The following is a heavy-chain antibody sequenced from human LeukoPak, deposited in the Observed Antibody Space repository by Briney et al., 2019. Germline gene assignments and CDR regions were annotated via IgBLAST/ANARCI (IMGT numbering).Heavy chain of an antibody. D-gene: IGHD4-23*01. CDR3: ARQAGGTSGPFDY. CDR2: IYHSEST. CDR1: GGSISSSY. Sequence: PSETLSLTCTVSGGSISSSYCSWIRQPPGKGLEWIGYIYHSESTNHNPSLKSRVTISVDTSKNQFSLKLSSVTAADTAVYYCARQAGGTSGPFDYWGQGTLVTVSS. J-gene: IGHJ4*02. V-gene: IGHV4-59*08.